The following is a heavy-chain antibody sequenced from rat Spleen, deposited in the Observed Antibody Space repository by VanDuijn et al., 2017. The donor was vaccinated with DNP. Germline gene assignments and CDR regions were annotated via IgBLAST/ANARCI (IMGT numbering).Heavy chain of an antibody. D-gene: IGHD1-2*01. Sequence: EVQLQESGPGLVKPSQSLSLTCSVTGYSITGNYWAWIRKLPGNKMEWIGHINYSGITTYNPSLKSRISITRDTSKNQFFLQLRSVTTEDTATYYCARHPYSSYTLYAMDAWGQGTSVTVSS. J-gene: IGHJ4*01. CDR3: ARHPYSSYTLYAMDA. CDR1: GYSITGNY. CDR2: INYSGIT. V-gene: IGHV3-1*01.